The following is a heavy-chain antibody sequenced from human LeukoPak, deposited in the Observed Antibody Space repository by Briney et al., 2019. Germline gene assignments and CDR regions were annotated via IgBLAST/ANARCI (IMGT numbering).Heavy chain of an antibody. CDR2: ISGYNGDA. Sequence: GASVKLSCKASGYTFTSYGINWVRQAPGKGLEWMGWISGYNGDAIYAQKLQGRVTLTTDTPTTTAYMELRSLKFDDTAVYYCARDDRSVDTAMSFQRWGQGTLVTVSS. CDR1: GYTFTSYG. V-gene: IGHV1-18*01. D-gene: IGHD5-18*01. CDR3: ARDDRSVDTAMSFQR. J-gene: IGHJ1*01.